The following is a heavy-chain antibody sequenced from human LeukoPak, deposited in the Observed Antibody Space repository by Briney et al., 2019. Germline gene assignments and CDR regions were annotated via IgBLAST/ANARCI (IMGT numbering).Heavy chain of an antibody. Sequence: SETLSLTCTVSGGSISSYYWSWIRQPPGKGLEWIGYIYYSGSTNYNPSLKSRVTISVDTSKNQFSLKLSSVTAADTAVYYCARGRDGYIFDYWGQGTMVTVSS. V-gene: IGHV4-59*01. CDR1: GGSISSYY. CDR2: IYYSGST. J-gene: IGHJ4*02. CDR3: ARGRDGYIFDY. D-gene: IGHD5-24*01.